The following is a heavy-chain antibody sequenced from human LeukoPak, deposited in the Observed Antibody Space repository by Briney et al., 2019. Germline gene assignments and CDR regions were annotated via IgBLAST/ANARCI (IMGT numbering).Heavy chain of an antibody. D-gene: IGHD5-12*01. V-gene: IGHV3-7*01. Sequence: GGSLRLSCAASGFTFSRYAMSWVRQAPGKGLEWVANIKHDGSEAHYVASVEGRFTISKDIPKNTLYLQMDGLKTEDTAVYYCVKDRGGYVKYRTFESWGQGTLVTVSS. CDR2: IKHDGSEA. CDR3: VKDRGGYVKYRTFES. J-gene: IGHJ1*01. CDR1: GFTFSRYA.